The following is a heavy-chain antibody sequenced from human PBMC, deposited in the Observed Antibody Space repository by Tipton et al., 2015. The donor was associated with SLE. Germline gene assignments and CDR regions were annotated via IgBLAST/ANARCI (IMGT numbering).Heavy chain of an antibody. J-gene: IGHJ6*03. Sequence: TLSLTCTVSGGSLSSGGYYWSWIRQNPGKGLEWIGYIYYSGSTYYNPSLKSRVTISVDTSKNQFSLKLSSVTAADTAIYYCARDGLTIFGVVSLGYMDVWGKGTTVTVSS. CDR1: GGSLSSGGYY. V-gene: IGHV4-31*03. CDR3: ARDGLTIFGVVSLGYMDV. CDR2: IYYSGST. D-gene: IGHD3-3*02.